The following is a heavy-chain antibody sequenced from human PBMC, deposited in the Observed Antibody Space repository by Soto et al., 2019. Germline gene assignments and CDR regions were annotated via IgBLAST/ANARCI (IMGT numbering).Heavy chain of an antibody. CDR3: ARELYLLISDCMDV. Sequence: ASVKVSCKASGYTFTGYYINWVREAPGQGLEWMGWINPQTGGTSYAQKFQGRVTMSRDTSINTAYLELSSLTFDDAAVYFCARELYLLISDCMDVWGQGTTVTVSS. V-gene: IGHV1-2*02. CDR2: INPQTGGT. D-gene: IGHD2-15*01. CDR1: GYTFTGYY. J-gene: IGHJ6*02.